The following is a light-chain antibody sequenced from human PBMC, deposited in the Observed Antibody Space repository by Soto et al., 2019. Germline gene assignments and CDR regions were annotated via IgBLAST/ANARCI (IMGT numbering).Light chain of an antibody. CDR1: SSDVGAYNY. CDR3: SSYTSSSTWL. V-gene: IGLV2-14*03. CDR2: EVS. Sequence: QSVLTQPASVSGSPGQSITISCTGTSSDVGAYNYVSWYQQHPGKAPKLVIYEVSNRPSGVSNRFSGSKSANTASLTISGLQAGDEADYYCSSYTSSSTWLFGGGTKVTVL. J-gene: IGLJ3*02.